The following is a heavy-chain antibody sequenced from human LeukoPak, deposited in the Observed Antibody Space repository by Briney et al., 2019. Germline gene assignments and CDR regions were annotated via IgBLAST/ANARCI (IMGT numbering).Heavy chain of an antibody. CDR1: GGTFSSYA. V-gene: IGHV1-69*05. D-gene: IGHD4-17*01. CDR3: ARSIHDYGDYRPFWY. Sequence: GASVKVSCKASGGTFSSYAISWVRQAPGQGLEWMGRIIPIFGTANYAQKFQGRVTITTDESTSTAYMELSSLRSEDTAVYYCARSIHDYGDYRPFWYWGRGTLVTVSS. CDR2: IIPIFGTA. J-gene: IGHJ4*02.